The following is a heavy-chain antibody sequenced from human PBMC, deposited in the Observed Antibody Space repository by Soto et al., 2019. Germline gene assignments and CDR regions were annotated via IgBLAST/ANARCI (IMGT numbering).Heavy chain of an antibody. Sequence: GGSLRLSCAASGFTFSSYGMHWVRQAPGKGLEWVSAISYGGGKTYYADSVKGRFTISRDNSKNTLYLQMNSLRAEDTAVYYCAKNPGYYYDSTGYHFDYWGQGTLVTVSS. CDR1: GFTFSSYG. D-gene: IGHD3-22*01. CDR2: ISYGGGKT. V-gene: IGHV3-23*01. CDR3: AKNPGYYYDSTGYHFDY. J-gene: IGHJ4*02.